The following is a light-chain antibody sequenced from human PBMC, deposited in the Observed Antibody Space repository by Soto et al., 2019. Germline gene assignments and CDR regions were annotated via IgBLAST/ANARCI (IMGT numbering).Light chain of an antibody. V-gene: IGKV1-39*01. Sequence: DIQMTQSPSSLSASVGDRVTITCRASQSIGSYLNWYHQKAGKAPKLLIYGASSLSVGVPSRFSGSGSGTDFTLTISSLQPEDFATYYCQQSYSTPLTFGGGTKVDI. CDR1: QSIGSY. J-gene: IGKJ4*01. CDR3: QQSYSTPLT. CDR2: GAS.